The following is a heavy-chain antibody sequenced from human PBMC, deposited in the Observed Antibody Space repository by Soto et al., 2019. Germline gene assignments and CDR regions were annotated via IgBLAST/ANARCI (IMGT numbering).Heavy chain of an antibody. CDR2: ISAYNGNT. CDR1: GYSFTTYG. Sequence: QVQLVQSGGEVKKPGASVKVSCKTSGYSFTTYGISWVRQAPGQGLEWMGWISAYNGNTNDAQKLQGRVTMTTDTSNNTAYMELRSLRSDDTAVYYCASEGTAPYDYSGMDVWGQGSTVTVSS. J-gene: IGHJ6*02. V-gene: IGHV1-18*01. D-gene: IGHD1-1*01. CDR3: ASEGTAPYDYSGMDV.